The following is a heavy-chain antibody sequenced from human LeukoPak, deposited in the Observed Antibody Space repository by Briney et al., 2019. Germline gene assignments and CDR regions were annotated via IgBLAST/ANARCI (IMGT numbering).Heavy chain of an antibody. CDR2: IHYSGST. CDR1: GGSISPYY. CDR3: ASLTMSARYFDS. J-gene: IGHJ4*02. Sequence: SETLSLTCTVSGGSISPYYWSWIRQPPGKGLEWIGYIHYSGSTNYNPSLESRVTISVDTSKNQFSLKLSSATAADTAVYYCASLTMSARYFDSWGQGTLLTVSS. D-gene: IGHD3-22*01. V-gene: IGHV4-59*08.